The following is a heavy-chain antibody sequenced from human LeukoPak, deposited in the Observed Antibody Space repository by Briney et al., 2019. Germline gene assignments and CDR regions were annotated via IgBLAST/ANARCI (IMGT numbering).Heavy chain of an antibody. J-gene: IGHJ4*02. D-gene: IGHD2-15*01. V-gene: IGHV3-23*01. CDR2: ISGSGST. CDR3: ARDGRYCSGGSCSRPFDY. CDR1: GFSVTYYA. Sequence: GGSLRLSCAASGFSVTYYAMNWVRQAPGKGLEWVSDISGSGSTHYADSVKGRFTISRDNSKNTLYLQMNSLRAEDTAVYYCARDGRYCSGGSCSRPFDYWGQGTLVTVSS.